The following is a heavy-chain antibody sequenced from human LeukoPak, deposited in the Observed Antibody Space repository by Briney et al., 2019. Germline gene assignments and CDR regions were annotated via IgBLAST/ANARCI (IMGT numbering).Heavy chain of an antibody. D-gene: IGHD1-26*01. CDR2: INPSGGST. CDR3: ARSSAYYNEADI. CDR1: GSSFTSYY. J-gene: IGHJ3*02. V-gene: IGHV1-46*01. Sequence: ASVKVSCKPSGSSFTSYYIHWVRQAPGQGLEWMGIINPSGGSTTYAQKFQGRLTMASDTSTSTVYMELSSLRSEDTAMYYCARSSAYYNEADIWGQGTMVTVSS.